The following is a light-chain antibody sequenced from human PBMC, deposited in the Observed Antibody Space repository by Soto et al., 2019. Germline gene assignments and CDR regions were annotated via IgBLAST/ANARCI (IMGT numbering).Light chain of an antibody. CDR3: QQYGSSPYT. Sequence: EIVLTQSPGTLSLSPGERATLSCRASQSVSSSYLAWYQQKPGQAPRLLIYGASSKATGIPDMFSGSGSGTDFLLTISRLEPEDFAEYYCQQYGSSPYTFGRGTRLEIK. CDR2: GAS. CDR1: QSVSSSY. J-gene: IGKJ2*01. V-gene: IGKV3-20*01.